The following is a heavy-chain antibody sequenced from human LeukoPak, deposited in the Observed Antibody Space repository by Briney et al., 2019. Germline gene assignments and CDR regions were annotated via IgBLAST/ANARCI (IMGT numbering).Heavy chain of an antibody. CDR1: GFTLSSYS. CDR3: ARSDCSGASCYSDY. CDR2: ISSSSSYI. J-gene: IGHJ4*02. V-gene: IGHV3-21*01. Sequence: GGSLRLSCAASGFTLSSYSMICVRQAPGKGLEWVSSISSSSSYIYYADSVKGRLTISRDNAKNSLYLQMNSLRAEDTAVYYCARSDCSGASCYSDYWGQGTLVTVSS. D-gene: IGHD2-15*01.